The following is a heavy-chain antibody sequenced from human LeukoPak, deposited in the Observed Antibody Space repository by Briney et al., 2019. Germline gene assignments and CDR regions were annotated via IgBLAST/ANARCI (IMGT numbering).Heavy chain of an antibody. CDR2: LDSGGSA. V-gene: IGHV3-53*01. CDR1: GFTVIDNY. D-gene: IGHD2-15*01. CDR3: ARDHVVASGAVAY. J-gene: IGHJ4*02. Sequence: GSLRLSCAASGFTVIDNYMSWFRQAPGKGLEWLSVLDSGGSAIYADSVRGRFTISRDNSKNTLHLQMDSLTIEDSALYYCARDHVVASGAVAYWGQGTLVTVSS.